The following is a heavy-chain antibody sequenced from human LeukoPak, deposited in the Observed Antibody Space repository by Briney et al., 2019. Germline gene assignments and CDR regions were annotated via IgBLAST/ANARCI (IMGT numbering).Heavy chain of an antibody. J-gene: IGHJ5*02. CDR3: ARQDCSGGSCFRNYWFDP. CDR2: IDPSDSYT. CDR1: GYSFTSYW. V-gene: IGHV5-10-1*01. Sequence: GESLKISCKGSGYSFTSYWISWVRQMPGKGLEWMGRIDPSDSYTNYSPSFQGHVTISADKSISTAYLQWSSLEASDTAMYYCARQDCSGGSCFRNYWFDPWGQGTLVTVSS. D-gene: IGHD2-15*01.